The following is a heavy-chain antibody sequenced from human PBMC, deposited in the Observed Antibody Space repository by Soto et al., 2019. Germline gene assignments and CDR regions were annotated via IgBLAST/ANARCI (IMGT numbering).Heavy chain of an antibody. CDR2: IFYNGTT. CDR1: GVSLTSYY. CDR3: ARGKGPHRY. V-gene: IGHV4-59*01. J-gene: IGHJ4*02. Sequence: SETLSLTCSVSGVSLTSYYWSWIRQTPGKTLEWIGCIFYNGTTNYNPSLKSRVTISLDMSKNQFSLKLKSVSAEDTALYYCARGKGPHRYWGTGTLVTV.